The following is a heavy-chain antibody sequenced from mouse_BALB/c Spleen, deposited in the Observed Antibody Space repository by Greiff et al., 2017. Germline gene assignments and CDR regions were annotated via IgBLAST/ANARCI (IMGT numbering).Heavy chain of an antibody. D-gene: IGHD2-2*01. CDR3: AREGYGYDGRAWFAY. V-gene: IGHV5-6-5*01. J-gene: IGHJ3*01. CDR2: ISSGGST. CDR1: GFTFSSYA. Sequence: EVQRVESGGGLVKPGGSLKLSCAASGFTFSSYAMSWVRQTPEKRLEWVASISSGGSTYYPDSVKGRFTISRDNARNILYLQMSSLRSEDTAMYYCAREGYGYDGRAWFAYWGQGTLVTVSA.